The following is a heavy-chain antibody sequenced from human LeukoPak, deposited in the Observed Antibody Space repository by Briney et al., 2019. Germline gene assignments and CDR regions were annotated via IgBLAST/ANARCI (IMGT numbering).Heavy chain of an antibody. CDR1: GFTFSIYS. Sequence: GGSLRLPCAASGFTFSIYSMNWVRQAPGKGLEWVSYISSSSSTIYYADSVKGRFTISRDNAKNSLYLKMNSLRAEDTAVYYCARDWYRNYGAIDYWGQGTLVTVSS. D-gene: IGHD4-11*01. CDR3: ARDWYRNYGAIDY. V-gene: IGHV3-48*01. J-gene: IGHJ4*02. CDR2: ISSSSSTI.